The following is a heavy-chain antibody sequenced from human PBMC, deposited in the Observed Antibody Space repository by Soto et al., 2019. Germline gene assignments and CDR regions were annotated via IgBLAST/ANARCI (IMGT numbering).Heavy chain of an antibody. CDR1: GGTFSSYA. CDR3: ATDTYYDILTGYPHYYYGMDV. Sequence: GASVKVSCKASGGTFSSYAISWVRQAPGQGLEWMGGIIPIFGTANYAQKFQGRVTITADESTSTAYMELSSLRSEDTAVYYCATDTYYDILTGYPHYYYGMDVWGQGTTVTAP. J-gene: IGHJ6*02. CDR2: IIPIFGTA. D-gene: IGHD3-9*01. V-gene: IGHV1-69*13.